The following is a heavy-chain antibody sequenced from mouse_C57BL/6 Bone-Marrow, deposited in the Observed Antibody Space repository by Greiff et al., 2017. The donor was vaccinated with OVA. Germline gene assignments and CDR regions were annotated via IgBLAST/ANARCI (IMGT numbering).Heavy chain of an antibody. J-gene: IGHJ3*01. CDR3: ARGGGYYLAY. V-gene: IGHV1-18*01. D-gene: IGHD2-3*01. CDR1: GYTFTDYN. CDR2: INPNNGGT. Sequence: EVQLQQSGPELVKPGASVKIPCKASGYTFTDYNMDWVKQSHGKSLEWIGDINPNNGGTIYNQKFKGKATLTVDKSSSTAYMELRSLTSEDTAVYYCARGGGYYLAYWGQGTLVTVSA.